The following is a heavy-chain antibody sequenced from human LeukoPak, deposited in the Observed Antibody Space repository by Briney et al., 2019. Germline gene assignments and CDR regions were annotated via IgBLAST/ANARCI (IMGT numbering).Heavy chain of an antibody. J-gene: IGHJ4*02. CDR1: GGSISSYY. V-gene: IGHV4-59*01. CDR3: ARNYDNSGYTAFGY. CDR2: IYSSGST. Sequence: SEALSLNCTVSGGSISSYYWSWIRQSPGKGLGWIGHIYSSGSTNYNPSLKSRVTISIDTSKNQFSLKLSSVTAADTALYYCARNYDNSGYTAFGYWGRGTLVTVSS. D-gene: IGHD3-22*01.